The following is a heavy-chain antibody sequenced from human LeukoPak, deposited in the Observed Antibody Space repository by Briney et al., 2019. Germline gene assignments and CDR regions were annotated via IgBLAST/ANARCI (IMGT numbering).Heavy chain of an antibody. CDR3: LRDWYGSGSYWQIRESYFDY. Sequence: PGGSLRLSCAASGFTFSSYWMSWVRQAPGKGLEWVGRIKSKTDGGTTDYAAPVKGRFTISRDDSKNTLYLQMNSLKTEDTAVYYCLRDWYGSGSYWQIRESYFDYWGQGTLVTVSS. J-gene: IGHJ4*02. V-gene: IGHV3-15*01. CDR1: GFTFSSYW. D-gene: IGHD3-10*01. CDR2: IKSKTDGGTT.